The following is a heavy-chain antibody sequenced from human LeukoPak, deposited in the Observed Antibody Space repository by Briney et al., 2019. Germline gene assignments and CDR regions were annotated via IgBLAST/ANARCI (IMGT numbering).Heavy chain of an antibody. CDR3: NTAGTGRDR. J-gene: IGHJ5*02. CDR2: IKSRTDGGTT. Sequence: GGSLRLSCAASGFTLSNAYMSWVRQAPGKGLEWVGRIKSRTDGGTTEYAAPVKGRFSISRDDSRNTVILQMNSLKTDDTAVYFCNTAGTGRDRWGQGTLVTVSS. V-gene: IGHV3-15*01. CDR1: GFTLSNAY.